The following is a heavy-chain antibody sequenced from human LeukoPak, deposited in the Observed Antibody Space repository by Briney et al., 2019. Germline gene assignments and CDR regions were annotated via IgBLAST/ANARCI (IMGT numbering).Heavy chain of an antibody. Sequence: GGSLRLSCSASGFTFSTYSMHWVYQAPGKGLEHVSAISSNGVSTYYADSVKGRFTISRDNSKTALYLQMTGLRAEDTAVYYCVKESIAGEPAGDSGYSGQGTLVTVSS. CDR1: GFTFSTYS. D-gene: IGHD1-20*01. J-gene: IGHJ4*02. CDR3: VKESIAGEPAGDSGY. V-gene: IGHV3-64D*06. CDR2: ISSNGVST.